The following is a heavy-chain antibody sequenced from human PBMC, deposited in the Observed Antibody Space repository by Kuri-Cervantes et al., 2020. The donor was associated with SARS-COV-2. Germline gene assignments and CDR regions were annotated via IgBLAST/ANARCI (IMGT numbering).Heavy chain of an antibody. CDR3: ARDKFGTYDHDGGGYYTSSDHWFDH. D-gene: IGHD3-22*01. CDR2: ISSDGKNK. V-gene: IGHV3-30*03. CDR1: GFNFSTTD. Sequence: GGSLRLSCVASGFNFSTTDMHWVRQAPGQGLEWVTFISSDGKNKKCMASEKGRFTISRDNSQNTLYLQMNSLRLEDTAIYYCARDKFGTYDHDGGGYYTSSDHWFDHWGQGTRVTVSS. J-gene: IGHJ5*02.